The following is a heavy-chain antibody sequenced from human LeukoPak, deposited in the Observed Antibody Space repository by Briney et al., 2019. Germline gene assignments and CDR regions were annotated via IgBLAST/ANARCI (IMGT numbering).Heavy chain of an antibody. J-gene: IGHJ4*02. CDR2: IYHSGST. D-gene: IGHD6-19*01. CDR1: GGSISSSSYY. Sequence: PSETLSLTCTVSGGSISSSSYYWGWIRQPPGKGLEWIGSIYHSGSTYYNPSLKSRVTISVDTPKNQFSLKLSSVTAADTAVYYCARSGWYWGQGTLVTVSS. CDR3: ARSGWY. V-gene: IGHV4-39*07.